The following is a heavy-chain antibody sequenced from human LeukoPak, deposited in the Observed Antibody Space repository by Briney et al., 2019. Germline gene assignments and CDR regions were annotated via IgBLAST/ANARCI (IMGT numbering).Heavy chain of an antibody. J-gene: IGHJ4*02. Sequence: GRSLRLSRAASGFTFSTYAMHWVRQAPGKGLEWVAVISYDGSYKYYADSVKGRFTISRDQSKNTLYLQMNSLRAEDTAVYYCARLSTLDSSGYSFDYWGQGTLVTVSS. CDR1: GFTFSTYA. CDR3: ARLSTLDSSGYSFDY. CDR2: ISYDGSYK. V-gene: IGHV3-30*03. D-gene: IGHD3-22*01.